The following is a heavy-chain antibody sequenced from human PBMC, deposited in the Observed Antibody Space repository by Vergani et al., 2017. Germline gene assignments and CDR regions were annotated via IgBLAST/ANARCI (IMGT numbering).Heavy chain of an antibody. Sequence: QVQLVQSGAEVKKPGASVKVSCKASGGTFSSYAISWVRQAPGQGLEWMGWMNPNSGNTGYAQKFQGRVTMTRNTSISTAYMELSSLRSEDTAVYYCARAPPWSYEAFDIWGQGTMVTVSS. CDR1: GGTFSSYA. D-gene: IGHD1-26*01. CDR3: ARAPPWSYEAFDI. V-gene: IGHV1-8*02. J-gene: IGHJ3*02. CDR2: MNPNSGNT.